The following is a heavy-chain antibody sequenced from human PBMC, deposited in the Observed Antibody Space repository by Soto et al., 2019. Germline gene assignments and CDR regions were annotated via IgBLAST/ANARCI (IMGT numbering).Heavy chain of an antibody. D-gene: IGHD3-10*01. Sequence: EVQLVESGGGLVQPGGSLGLSCAASEFSFSSYWMNWVRQAPGKGLEWVANINQDGSEKYYVDSVKGRFTISRENAKNSLSLQMNSLRAEDTAVYYCARDRGLRVYPYYGIDVWGQGTTVTVSS. CDR3: ARDRGLRVYPYYGIDV. V-gene: IGHV3-7*04. J-gene: IGHJ6*02. CDR2: INQDGSEK. CDR1: EFSFSSYW.